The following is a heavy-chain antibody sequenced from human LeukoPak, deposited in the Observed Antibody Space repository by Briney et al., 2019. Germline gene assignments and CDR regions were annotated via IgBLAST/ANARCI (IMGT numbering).Heavy chain of an antibody. CDR1: GFTFSDAW. CDR2: IKSKTDGGTT. Sequence: GGSLRLSCAASGFTFSDAWMSWVRQAPGKGLEWVGRIKSKTDGGTTDYAAPAKGRFTISRDDSKNTLYLQMNSLKSEDTAVYYCTTDPHRWRVVLGYWGQGTLVTVSS. V-gene: IGHV3-15*01. CDR3: TTDPHRWRVVLGY. J-gene: IGHJ4*02. D-gene: IGHD2-15*01.